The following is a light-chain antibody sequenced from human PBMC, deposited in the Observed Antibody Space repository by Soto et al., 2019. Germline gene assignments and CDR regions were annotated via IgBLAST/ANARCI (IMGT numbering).Light chain of an antibody. CDR2: EVS. Sequence: QSARTQPASVSGSPGQSITISCTGTSSDVGNYNLVSWYQQHPGKAPKLMIYEVSKRPSGVSNRFSGSKSGNTASLTISGLQPEDEADYYCCSYAGSRRVFGTGTKVTVL. CDR1: SSDVGNYNL. CDR3: CSYAGSRRV. V-gene: IGLV2-23*02. J-gene: IGLJ1*01.